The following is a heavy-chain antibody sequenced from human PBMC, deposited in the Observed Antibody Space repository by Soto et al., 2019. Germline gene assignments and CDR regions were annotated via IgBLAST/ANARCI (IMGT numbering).Heavy chain of an antibody. CDR2: ISYDGRNK. CDR1: GFTFRSYG. CDR3: ANDRMGAGIRGYFDY. D-gene: IGHD3-10*01. Sequence: QVQLVESGGGVVQPGESLRLSCAGSGFTFRSYGMDWVRQAQGKGLGWVAVISYDGRNKYYVDSVKGRFTISRDNSKDTLYLQMNSLRAEDTAVYYCANDRMGAGIRGYFDYWGQGMLVTVSS. J-gene: IGHJ4*02. V-gene: IGHV3-30*18.